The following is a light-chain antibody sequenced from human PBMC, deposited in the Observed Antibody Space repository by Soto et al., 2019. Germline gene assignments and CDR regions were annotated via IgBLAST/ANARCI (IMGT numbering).Light chain of an antibody. Sequence: EVVLTQSPGTLSLSPGDSATLSCRASHSVSTNYLAWYQQRPGQAPSLLISATSTRASGIPNRFSGSGSGTDFTLPISGLEPEDFALYYCQQSSHSPGTFGQGTRLEIK. V-gene: IGKV3-20*01. CDR3: QQSSHSPGT. CDR2: ATS. J-gene: IGKJ2*01. CDR1: HSVSTNY.